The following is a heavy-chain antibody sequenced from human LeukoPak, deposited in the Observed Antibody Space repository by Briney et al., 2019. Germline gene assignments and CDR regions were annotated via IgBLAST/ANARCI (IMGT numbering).Heavy chain of an antibody. D-gene: IGHD6-13*01. V-gene: IGHV4-34*01. CDR2: INHSGST. Sequence: PSETLSLTCAVYGGSFSGYYWSWIRQPPGKGLEWIGEINHSGSTNYNPSLKSRVTISVDTSKNQFSLKLSSVTAADMAVYYCARLAAAGTGWFDPWGQGTLVTVSS. CDR3: ARLAAAGTGWFDP. J-gene: IGHJ5*02. CDR1: GGSFSGYY.